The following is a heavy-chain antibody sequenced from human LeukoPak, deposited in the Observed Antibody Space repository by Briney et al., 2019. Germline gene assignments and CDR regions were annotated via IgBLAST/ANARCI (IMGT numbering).Heavy chain of an antibody. D-gene: IGHD2-2*01. Sequence: SGGSLRLSCAASGSTFSSYWRSWFRPAPGKGLEWVANIKQDGSEKYYVDSVQGRFTISRDNAKNSLYLQMNSLRAEDTAVYYCARPQIYKLLAMDVWGRGTTVTISS. CDR2: IKQDGSEK. CDR1: GSTFSSYW. V-gene: IGHV3-7*01. CDR3: ARPQIYKLLAMDV. J-gene: IGHJ6*04.